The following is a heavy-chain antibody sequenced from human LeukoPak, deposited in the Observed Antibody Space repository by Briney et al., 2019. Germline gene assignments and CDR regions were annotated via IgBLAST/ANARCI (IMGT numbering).Heavy chain of an antibody. CDR1: GFNFRRNY. D-gene: IGHD3-10*01. CDR3: ARGSGSYRTPYYYMDV. V-gene: IGHV3-53*01. J-gene: IGHJ6*03. CDR2: IYSGGST. Sequence: GGSLRLSCAASGFNFRRNYMSWVRQAPGKGLEWVSVIYSGGSTYYADSVKGRFTISRDNSKNTLYLQMNSLRAEDTAVYYCARGSGSYRTPYYYMDVWGKGTTVTVSS.